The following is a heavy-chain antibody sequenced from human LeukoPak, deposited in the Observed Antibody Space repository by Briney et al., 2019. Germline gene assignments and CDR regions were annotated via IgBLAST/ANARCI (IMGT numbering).Heavy chain of an antibody. D-gene: IGHD2-15*01. Sequence: GESLKISCAASGFTFSSYAMHWVRQAPGKGLEWVAVISYDGSNKYYADSVKGRFTISRDNSKNTLYLQMNSLRAEDTAVYYCARDGLGYCSGGSCYFDYWGQGTLVTVSS. CDR1: GFTFSSYA. J-gene: IGHJ4*02. V-gene: IGHV3-30*04. CDR3: ARDGLGYCSGGSCYFDY. CDR2: ISYDGSNK.